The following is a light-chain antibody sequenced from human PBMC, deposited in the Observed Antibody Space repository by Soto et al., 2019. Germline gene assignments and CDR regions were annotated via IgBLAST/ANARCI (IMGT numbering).Light chain of an antibody. J-gene: IGKJ1*01. CDR2: DAS. CDR3: QKYNSAPGT. CDR1: QSVSRN. Sequence: EIVMTQSPATLSVSPGERATLSCRASQSVSRNLAWYQQKPGQPPRLLIYDASTRATGVPARFGGSGSGTEFTLTISGLQSEDFAVYYCQKYNSAPGTFGQGTKVDIK. V-gene: IGKV3-15*01.